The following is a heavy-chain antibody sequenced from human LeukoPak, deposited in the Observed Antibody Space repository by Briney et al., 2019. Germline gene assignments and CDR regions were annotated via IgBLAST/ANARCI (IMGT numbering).Heavy chain of an antibody. D-gene: IGHD6-19*01. CDR2: INEDGSEK. CDR1: GFTFSNYW. CDR3: ARDGSVTYHTAFDY. Sequence: GGSLRLSCSVSGFTFSNYWMTWVRQAPGRGLECLAIINEDGSEKHHVDSVKGRFTISRDNAKNLLFLEMNSPRDEDTAVYYCARDGSVTYHTAFDYWGQGTLVSVS. J-gene: IGHJ4*02. V-gene: IGHV3-7*01.